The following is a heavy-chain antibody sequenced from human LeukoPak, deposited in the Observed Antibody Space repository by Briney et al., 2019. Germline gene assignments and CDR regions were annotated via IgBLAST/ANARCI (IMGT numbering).Heavy chain of an antibody. CDR1: GFTFSSYS. D-gene: IGHD5-18*01. Sequence: GGSLRLSCAASGFTFSSYSMNWVRQAPGKGLEWVSSISSSSSYIYYADSVKGRFAISRDNAKNTLNLQMNSLRAEDTAVYYCARDGTAMAQDYYYMDVWGKGTTVTVSS. J-gene: IGHJ6*03. CDR2: ISSSSSYI. V-gene: IGHV3-21*01. CDR3: ARDGTAMAQDYYYMDV.